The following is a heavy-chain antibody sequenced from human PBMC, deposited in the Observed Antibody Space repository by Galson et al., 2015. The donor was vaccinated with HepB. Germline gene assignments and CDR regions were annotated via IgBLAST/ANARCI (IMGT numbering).Heavy chain of an antibody. CDR2: ISAYNGNT. J-gene: IGHJ6*03. Sequence: SVKVSCKASGYTFTSYGISWVRQAPGQGLERMGWISAYNGNTNYAQKLQGRVTMTTDTSTSTAYMELRSLRSDDTAVYYCAREGEDYYYYYMDVWGKGTTVTVSS. V-gene: IGHV1-18*01. CDR3: AREGEDYYYYYMDV. CDR1: GYTFTSYG.